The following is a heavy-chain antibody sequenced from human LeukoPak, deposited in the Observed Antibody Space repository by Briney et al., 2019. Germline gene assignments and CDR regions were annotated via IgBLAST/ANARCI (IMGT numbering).Heavy chain of an antibody. Sequence: SETLSLTCAVYGGSFSGYYWSWIRQPPGKGLEWIGEINHSGSTNYNPSLKSRVTISVDTSKNQFSLKLSSVTAADTAVYYRARGTIVLMVYAIRAGFDPWGQGTLVTVSS. V-gene: IGHV4-34*01. D-gene: IGHD2-8*01. CDR2: INHSGST. J-gene: IGHJ5*02. CDR1: GGSFSGYY. CDR3: ARGTIVLMVYAIRAGFDP.